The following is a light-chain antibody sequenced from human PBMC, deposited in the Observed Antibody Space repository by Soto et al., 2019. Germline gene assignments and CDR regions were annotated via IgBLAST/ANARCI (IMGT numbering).Light chain of an antibody. Sequence: QSVLTQSSSASASLGSSVKLTCTLSSGHSSYIIAWHQQQPGKAPRYLMKLEGSGSYNKGSGVPDRFSGSSSGADRYLTISHLQFEDEADYYCETWDSNWVFGGGTKLTVL. J-gene: IGLJ3*02. CDR3: ETWDSNWV. CDR1: SGHSSYI. V-gene: IGLV4-60*02. CDR2: LEGSGSY.